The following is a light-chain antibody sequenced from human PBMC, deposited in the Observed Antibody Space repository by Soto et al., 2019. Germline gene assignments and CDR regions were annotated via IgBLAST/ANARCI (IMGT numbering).Light chain of an antibody. CDR1: SSNIGAGYD. Sequence: QSVLTQPPSVSGAPGQRVTISCTGSSSNIGAGYDVHWYQQLPGTAPKLLIYANTNRPSGVPDRFSGSKSGTSASLAITGLQAEDEADYYCQSYDSSVVFGGGTMLTVL. V-gene: IGLV1-40*01. CDR3: QSYDSSVV. CDR2: ANT. J-gene: IGLJ2*01.